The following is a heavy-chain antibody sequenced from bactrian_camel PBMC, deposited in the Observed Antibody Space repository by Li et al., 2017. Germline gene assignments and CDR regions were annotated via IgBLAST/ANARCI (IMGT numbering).Heavy chain of an antibody. V-gene: IGHV3S1*01. D-gene: IGHD1*01. CDR3: AARTTIFLYCRTVDGDYGS. CDR2: ASATGLTT. J-gene: IGHJ6*01. CDR1: GYKWRDAC. Sequence: HVQLVESGGGSVQNGGSLRLSCLVSGYKWRDACMGWFRQAPGKEREGVAAASATGLTTDYADSVKGRFTVSRVNAGHTLYLQMNNLQSDDTAMYYCAARTTIFLYCRTVDGDYGSWGQGTQVTVS.